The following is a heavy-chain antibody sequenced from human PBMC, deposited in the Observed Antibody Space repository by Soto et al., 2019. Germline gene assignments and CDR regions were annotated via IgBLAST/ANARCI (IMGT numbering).Heavy chain of an antibody. CDR2: IKQDGSEK. J-gene: IGHJ6*03. D-gene: IGHD2-2*01. V-gene: IGHV3-7*04. Sequence: GGSLRLSCAASGFTFSSYWMSWVRQAPGKGLEWVANIKQDGSEKYYVDSVKGRFTISRDNAKNSLYLQMNSLRAEDTAVYYCARGGVPAAFYYYYMDVWGKGTTVTVSS. CDR1: GFTFSSYW. CDR3: ARGGVPAAFYYYYMDV.